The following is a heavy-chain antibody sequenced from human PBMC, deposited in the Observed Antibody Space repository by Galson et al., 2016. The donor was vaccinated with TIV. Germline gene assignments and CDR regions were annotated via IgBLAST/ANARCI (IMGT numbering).Heavy chain of an antibody. D-gene: IGHD1-7*01. CDR2: TYYTSKWNT. V-gene: IGHV6-1*01. J-gene: IGHJ6*02. CDR3: SRGNWNYGMGGAMDV. CDR1: GDSVSGNTAA. Sequence: CAISGDSVSGNTAAWNWVRQSPSRGLEWLGRTYYTSKWNTDYAVSVKGRIIIRPDTSMNQVSLQLSSVIPDDTAVYYCSRGNWNYGMGGAMDVWGRRTTVIVSS.